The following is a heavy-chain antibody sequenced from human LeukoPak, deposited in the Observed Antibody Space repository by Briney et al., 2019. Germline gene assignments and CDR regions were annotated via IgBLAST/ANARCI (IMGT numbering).Heavy chain of an antibody. CDR3: ARGNHDYSNYGRDRWSCDY. CDR1: GGTFSSYT. V-gene: IGHV1-69*02. CDR2: IIPILGIA. D-gene: IGHD4-11*01. J-gene: IGHJ4*02. Sequence: ASVKVSCKASGGTFSSYTISWVRQAPGQGLEWMGRIIPILGIANYAQKFQGRVTITADKSTSTAYMELSSLRSEDTAVYYCARGNHDYSNYGRDRWSCDYWGQGTLVTVSS.